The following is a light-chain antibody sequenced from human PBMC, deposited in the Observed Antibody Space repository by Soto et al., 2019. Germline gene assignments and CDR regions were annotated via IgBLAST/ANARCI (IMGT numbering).Light chain of an antibody. Sequence: EIVLTQSPATLSLSPGERVTLSCRASQSVSSYLAWYQQKVGQAPRLLIYDASNRATGIPARFSGSGSGTDFTLTISSLEPEDFAVYYCQQRSNWAYTFGQGTKLEIK. CDR3: QQRSNWAYT. J-gene: IGKJ2*01. V-gene: IGKV3-11*01. CDR1: QSVSSY. CDR2: DAS.